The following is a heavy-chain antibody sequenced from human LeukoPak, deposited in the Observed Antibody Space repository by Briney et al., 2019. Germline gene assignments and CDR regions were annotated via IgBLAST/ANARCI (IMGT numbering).Heavy chain of an antibody. V-gene: IGHV7-4-1*02. J-gene: IGHJ3*02. CDR2: INTSTGNP. CDR3: ARDLTEWPEDAFDI. Sequence: ASVKVSCKASGYTFTSYAMNWVRQAPGQGLEWMGWINTSTGNPTYAQGFTGRFVFSLDTSVSTAYLQISSLKAEDTAVYYCARDLTEWPEDAFDIWGQGTMVTVSS. D-gene: IGHD1-14*01. CDR1: GYTFTSYA.